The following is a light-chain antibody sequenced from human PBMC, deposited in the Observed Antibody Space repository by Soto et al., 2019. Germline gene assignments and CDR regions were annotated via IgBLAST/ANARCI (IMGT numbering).Light chain of an antibody. Sequence: QSVLTQPASVSGSPGQSITISCTGTSSDVGGYNYVSWYQQHPGKAPELMIYEVTKRPSGVPDRFSGSKSGNTASLTVSGLQADDEADYYCSSYAGNNNYVFGTGTKVTVL. J-gene: IGLJ1*01. CDR1: SSDVGGYNY. CDR3: SSYAGNNNYV. V-gene: IGLV2-8*01. CDR2: EVT.